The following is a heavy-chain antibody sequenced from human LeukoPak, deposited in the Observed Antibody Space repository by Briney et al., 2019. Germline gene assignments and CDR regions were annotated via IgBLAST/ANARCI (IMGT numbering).Heavy chain of an antibody. CDR3: ATNYYYDSSSYYYYF. CDR1: RYTFTSYD. Sequence: ASVKVSCKASRYTFTSYDINWVRQATGQGLEWMGWMNPNSGNTGYAQKFQGRVTMTRNTSISTAYMELSSLRSEDTAVYYCATNYYYDSSSYYYYFWGQGTLVTVSS. J-gene: IGHJ4*02. CDR2: MNPNSGNT. V-gene: IGHV1-8*01. D-gene: IGHD3-22*01.